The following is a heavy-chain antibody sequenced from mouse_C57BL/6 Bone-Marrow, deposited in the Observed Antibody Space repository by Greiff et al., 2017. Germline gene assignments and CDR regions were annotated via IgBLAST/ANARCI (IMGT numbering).Heavy chain of an antibody. J-gene: IGHJ3*01. CDR2: IDPENGDT. CDR3: TVYYGSSYVAWFAY. V-gene: IGHV14-4*01. D-gene: IGHD1-1*01. CDR1: GFNIKDDY. Sequence: VQLQQSGAELVRPGASVKLSCTASGFNIKDDYMHWVKQRPEQGLEWIGWIDPENGDTEYASKFQGKATITAYTSSNTAYLQLSSLTSEDTAVYYCTVYYGSSYVAWFAYWGQGTLVTVSA.